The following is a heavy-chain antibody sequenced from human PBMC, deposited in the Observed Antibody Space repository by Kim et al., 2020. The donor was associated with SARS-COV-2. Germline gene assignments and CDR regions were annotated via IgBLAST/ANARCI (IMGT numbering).Heavy chain of an antibody. CDR2: INAGNGNT. CDR1: GYTFTSYA. J-gene: IGHJ4*02. CDR3: ARGEGYDILTGYLYYFDY. Sequence: ASVKVSCKASGYTFTSYAMHWVRQAPGQRLEWMGWINAGNGNTKYSQKFQGRVTITRDTSASTADMELSSLRSEDTAVYYCARGEGYDILTGYLYYFDYWGQGTLVTVSS. D-gene: IGHD3-9*01. V-gene: IGHV1-3*01.